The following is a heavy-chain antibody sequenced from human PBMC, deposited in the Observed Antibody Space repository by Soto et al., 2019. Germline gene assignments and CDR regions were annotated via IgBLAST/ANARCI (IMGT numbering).Heavy chain of an antibody. CDR1: GFIFSNYW. V-gene: IGHV3-7*03. J-gene: IGHJ5*02. CDR2: IKEDGSEK. D-gene: IGHD6-13*01. Sequence: GGSLRLSCAASGFIFSNYWMAWVRQAPGKGLEWVANIKEDGSEKNYVESVKGRLTISRDNAKNTLYLQMNSLRAEDTAVYYCARVSGAAGPKAMRKGNNWFDPWGQGTLVTVSS. CDR3: ARVSGAAGPKAMRKGNNWFDP.